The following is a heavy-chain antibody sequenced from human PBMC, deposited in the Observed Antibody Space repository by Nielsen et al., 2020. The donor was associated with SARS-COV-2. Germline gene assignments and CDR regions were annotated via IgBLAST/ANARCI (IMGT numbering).Heavy chain of an antibody. J-gene: IGHJ6*02. CDR1: GFSFSYHW. CDR3: ALDGSGEGLDV. D-gene: IGHD5-24*01. Sequence: GGSLRLSCKGFGFSFSYHWINWVRQMPGKGLEWMGRIDPSDSYTSYSPSFEGHVTISADKSVSTAYLHWSSLKASDSATYYCALDGSGEGLDVWGQGTTVTVSS. V-gene: IGHV5-10-1*01. CDR2: IDPSDSYT.